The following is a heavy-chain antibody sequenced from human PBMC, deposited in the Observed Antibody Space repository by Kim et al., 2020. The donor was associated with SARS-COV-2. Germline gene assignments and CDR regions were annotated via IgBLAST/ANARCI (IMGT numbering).Heavy chain of an antibody. CDR1: GGTFSSYA. D-gene: IGHD1-26*01. V-gene: IGHV1-69*13. Sequence: SVKVSCKASGGTFSSYAISWVRQAPGHGLEWMGGIIPIFGTANYAQKFQGRVTITADESTSTAYMELSSLRSEDTAVYYCARDSSGSYSFDYWGQGTLVTVSS. J-gene: IGHJ4*02. CDR2: IIPIFGTA. CDR3: ARDSSGSYSFDY.